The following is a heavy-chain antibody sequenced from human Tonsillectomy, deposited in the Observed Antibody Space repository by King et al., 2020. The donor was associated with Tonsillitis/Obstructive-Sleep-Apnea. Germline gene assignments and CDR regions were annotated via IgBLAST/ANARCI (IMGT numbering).Heavy chain of an antibody. J-gene: IGHJ4*02. CDR2: IYPGDSDT. CDR3: ARRRYGHYPVFDS. CDR1: GYNFTNYW. V-gene: IGHV5-51*01. D-gene: IGHD1-26*01. Sequence: DVQLVESGPEVKKPGESLRISCQASGYNFTNYWIGWVRQMPGKGLEWIGIIYPGDSDTTYSPSFQGQVAISGDKSIPTAYLGWTSLKASDTAIYYCARRRYGHYPVFDSWGQGTLVTVSS.